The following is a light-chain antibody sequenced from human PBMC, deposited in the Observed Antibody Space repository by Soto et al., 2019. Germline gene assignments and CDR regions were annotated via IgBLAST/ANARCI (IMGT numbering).Light chain of an antibody. CDR1: QSISSNY. Sequence: EVLLTQSAGTLSFSAGEGAALCCAASQSISSNYLAWYQQKPGQAPRLLIYGTSSRATGIPDRFSGSGSGTDFTLTISRLEPEDFAVYYCQQYGSSPRTFGQGTKVDI. V-gene: IGKV3-20*01. CDR3: QQYGSSPRT. J-gene: IGKJ1*01. CDR2: GTS.